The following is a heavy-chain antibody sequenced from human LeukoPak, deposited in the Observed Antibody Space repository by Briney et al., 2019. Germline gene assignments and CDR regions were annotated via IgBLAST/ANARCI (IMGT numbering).Heavy chain of an antibody. CDR1: GFTFSSYA. J-gene: IGHJ4*02. D-gene: IGHD4-17*01. CDR3: AKDPGEGYGDYLFDY. Sequence: GGSLRLSCAASGFTFSSYAMHWVRQAPGKGLEWVAVISYDGSNKYYADSVKGRFTISRDNSKNTLYLQMNSLRAEDTAVYYCAKDPGEGYGDYLFDYWGQGTLVTVSS. CDR2: ISYDGSNK. V-gene: IGHV3-30*04.